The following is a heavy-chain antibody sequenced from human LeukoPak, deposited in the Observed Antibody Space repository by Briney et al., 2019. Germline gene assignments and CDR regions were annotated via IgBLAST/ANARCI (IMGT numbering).Heavy chain of an antibody. CDR2: IYTSGST. J-gene: IGHJ6*04. D-gene: IGHD3-10*01. Sequence: PSQTLSLTCTVSGGSISSGSYYWSWIRQPAGKGLEWIGRIYTSGSTNYNPSLKSRVTISVDTSKNQFSLKLSSVTAADTAVYYCASNPVLLWFGEPPGGMDVWGKGTTVTVSS. CDR1: GGSISSGSYY. CDR3: ASNPVLLWFGEPPGGMDV. V-gene: IGHV4-61*02.